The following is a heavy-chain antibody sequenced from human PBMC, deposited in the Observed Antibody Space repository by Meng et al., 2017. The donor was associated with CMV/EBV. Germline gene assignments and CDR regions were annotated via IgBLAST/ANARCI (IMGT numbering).Heavy chain of an antibody. D-gene: IGHD5-12*01. CDR3: ARERTYLRGYSGYDFRYFDY. J-gene: IGHJ4*02. CDR1: GYTFTGYY. V-gene: IGHV1-2*02. CDR2: INPNSGGT. Sequence: ASVKVSCKASGYTFTGYYMHWVRQAPGQGLEWMGWINPNSGGTNYAQKFQGRVTMTRNTSISTAYMELSSLRSEDTAVYYCARERTYLRGYSGYDFRYFDYWGQGTLVTVSS.